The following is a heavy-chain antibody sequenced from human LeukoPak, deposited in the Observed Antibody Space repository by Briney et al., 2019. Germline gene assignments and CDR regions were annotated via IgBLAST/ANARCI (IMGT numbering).Heavy chain of an antibody. V-gene: IGHV4-59*01. CDR1: GGSFSGYY. J-gene: IGHJ6*03. CDR3: ARDWGVSARPGYMDV. Sequence: SETLSLTCAVHGGSFSGYYWSWIRQPPGKGLEWIGYIYYSGSTNYNPSLESRVTISVDTSKNQFSLKLSSVTAADTAVYYCARDWGVSARPGYMDVWGKGTTVTVSS. CDR2: IYYSGST. D-gene: IGHD6-6*01.